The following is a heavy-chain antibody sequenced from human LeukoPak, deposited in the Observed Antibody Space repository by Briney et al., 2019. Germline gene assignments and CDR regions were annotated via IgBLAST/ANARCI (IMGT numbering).Heavy chain of an antibody. CDR2: INHSGST. V-gene: IGHV4-34*01. CDR1: GGSFSGYY. CDR3: AISHKWLLLDY. D-gene: IGHD2-15*01. J-gene: IGHJ4*02. Sequence: SETLSLTCAVFGGSFSGYYWNWIRQPPGKGLEWIGEINHSGSTNYNPSLKSRVTISVDTSKNQFSLRLSSVTAADTAVYYCAISHKWLLLDYWGQGTLVTVSS.